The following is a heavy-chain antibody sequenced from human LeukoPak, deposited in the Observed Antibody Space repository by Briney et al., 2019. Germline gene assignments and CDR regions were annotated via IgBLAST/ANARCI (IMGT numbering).Heavy chain of an antibody. Sequence: SETLSLTCTVSGGSISSYYWSWIRQPPGKGLEWIGYIYYSGSTNYNPSLKSRVTISVDTSKNQFSLKLGSVTAADTAVYYCAINNDYGAGGWFDPWGQGTLVTVSS. V-gene: IGHV4-59*08. CDR1: GGSISSYY. J-gene: IGHJ5*02. CDR3: AINNDYGAGGWFDP. D-gene: IGHD4-17*01. CDR2: IYYSGST.